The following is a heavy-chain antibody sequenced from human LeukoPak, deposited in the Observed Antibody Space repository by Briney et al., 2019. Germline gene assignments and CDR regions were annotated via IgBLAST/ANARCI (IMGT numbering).Heavy chain of an antibody. D-gene: IGHD4-17*01. CDR2: ISSSGNTI. Sequence: GGSLRLSCAASGVTFSSYEMNWVRQAPGKGPEWVSYISSSGNTIYYADSVKGRFTISRDNAKNSLYLQMNSLRAEDTAVYYCARRFGDYDYWGQGTLVTVSS. CDR3: ARRFGDYDY. CDR1: GVTFSSYE. J-gene: IGHJ4*02. V-gene: IGHV3-48*03.